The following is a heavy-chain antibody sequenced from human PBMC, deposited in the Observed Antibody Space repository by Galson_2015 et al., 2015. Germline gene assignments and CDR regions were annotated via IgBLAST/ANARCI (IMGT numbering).Heavy chain of an antibody. Sequence: SVKVSCKASGYTFTSYYMHWVRQAPGQGLEWMGIINPSGGSTSYAQKFQGRVTMTRDTSTSTVYMELSSLRSEDTAVYYCARDPGIAAAATGFDPWGQGTLVTVSS. CDR2: INPSGGST. CDR1: GYTFTSYY. J-gene: IGHJ5*02. V-gene: IGHV1-46*01. CDR3: ARDPGIAAAATGFDP. D-gene: IGHD6-13*01.